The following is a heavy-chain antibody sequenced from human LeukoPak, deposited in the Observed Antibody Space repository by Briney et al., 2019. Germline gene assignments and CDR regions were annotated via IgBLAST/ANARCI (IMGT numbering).Heavy chain of an antibody. J-gene: IGHJ4*02. CDR1: GFTFSSYE. Sequence: GGSLRLSCAASGFTFSSYEMKWVRQAAGKGLEWVSYISSSGSAIYYEDSVKGRFTISRDNAKNSLYLQMNSLRAEDTAVYYCARGSGGAFGGVMVGYWGQGTLVTVSS. CDR3: ARGSGGAFGGVMVGY. D-gene: IGHD3-16*01. CDR2: ISSSGSAI. V-gene: IGHV3-48*03.